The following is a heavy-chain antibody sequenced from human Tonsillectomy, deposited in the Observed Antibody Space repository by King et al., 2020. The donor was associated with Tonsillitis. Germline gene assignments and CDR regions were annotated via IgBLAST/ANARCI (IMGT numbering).Heavy chain of an antibody. V-gene: IGHV3-72*01. Sequence: ELQLVQSGGGLVQPGGSLRLSCAASGFTFSDYYMDWVRQAPGKGLEWVGRTKYKANSYTSQYAASVKSRFTISRDDSKNSLYLQMNSPKTEDTAVYYCARASPGLAPDYWGQGTLVTVSS. J-gene: IGHJ4*02. CDR2: TKYKANSYTS. CDR3: ARASPGLAPDY. CDR1: GFTFSDYY.